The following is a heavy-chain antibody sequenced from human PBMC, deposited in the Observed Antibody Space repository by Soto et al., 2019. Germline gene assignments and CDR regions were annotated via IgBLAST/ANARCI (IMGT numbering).Heavy chain of an antibody. CDR3: ARYKEDRSPYYYYGMDV. Sequence: ASVKVSCKASGYTFTSYGISWVRQAPGQGLEWMGWISAYNGNTNYAQKLQGRVTMTTDTSTSTAYMELRSLRSDDTAVYYCARYKEDRSPYYYYGMDVWGQGTTVTVSS. V-gene: IGHV1-18*01. CDR2: ISAYNGNT. CDR1: GYTFTSYG. J-gene: IGHJ6*02. D-gene: IGHD1-20*01.